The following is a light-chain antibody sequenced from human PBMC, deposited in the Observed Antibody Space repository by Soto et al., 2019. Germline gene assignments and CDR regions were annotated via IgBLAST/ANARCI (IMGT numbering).Light chain of an antibody. V-gene: IGKV1-9*01. Sequence: IQLTQSPSSLSASVGDRVTITGRASQDIAIYLAWYQQKPGEAPKLLIYAASTLYGGVPSRFSGSGSGTDFALTISSLQSDDFATYYCQQYSSYPITFGQGTRLEIK. CDR3: QQYSSYPIT. J-gene: IGKJ5*01. CDR1: QDIAIY. CDR2: AAS.